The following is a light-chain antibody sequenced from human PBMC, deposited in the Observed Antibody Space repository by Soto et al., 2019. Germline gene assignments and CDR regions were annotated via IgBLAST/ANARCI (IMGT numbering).Light chain of an antibody. Sequence: EKVMTQSPATLSMSPGERATLSCRPTQNVKSNLAWYQHRPGQAPRPLIYGASIRPTGIPARFSGSGSGTEFTLTIDSLQSEDFAVYYCQQYNDWPPMYTFGQGTKLEIK. CDR2: GAS. V-gene: IGKV3-15*01. CDR1: QNVKSN. J-gene: IGKJ2*01. CDR3: QQYNDWPPMYT.